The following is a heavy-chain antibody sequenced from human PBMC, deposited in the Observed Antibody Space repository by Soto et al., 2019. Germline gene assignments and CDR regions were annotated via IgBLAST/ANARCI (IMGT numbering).Heavy chain of an antibody. V-gene: IGHV2-5*02. CDR1: GFSVSTSGVG. D-gene: IGHD2-15*01. J-gene: IGHJ6*02. CDR3: AHKGGRGAGMDV. CDR2: IYWDNDK. Sequence: QITLKESGPTLVKPTQTLTLTCTFSGFSVSTSGVGVAWIRQSPGKALEWLALIYWDNDKRYSPFLQSRVTIPKDTSKNQLVLPMPNMAPVDTATYYCAHKGGRGAGMDVWGQGTTVTVSS.